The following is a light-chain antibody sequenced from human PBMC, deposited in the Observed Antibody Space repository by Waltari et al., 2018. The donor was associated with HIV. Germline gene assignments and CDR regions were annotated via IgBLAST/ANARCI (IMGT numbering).Light chain of an antibody. J-gene: IGLJ3*02. CDR2: EVS. V-gene: IGLV2-23*02. CDR3: CSYAGSSTWV. CDR1: SSDVGTYNL. Sequence: SALTQPASVSGSPGQSITISCTGTSSDVGTYNLVSWYQQHPGKAPKLMIYEVSKRPSGVSNRFSGSKSGNTASLTISGLQAEDGADYYCCSYAGSSTWVFGGGTKLTVL.